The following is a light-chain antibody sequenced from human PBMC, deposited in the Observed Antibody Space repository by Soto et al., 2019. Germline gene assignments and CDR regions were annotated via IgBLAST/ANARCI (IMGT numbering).Light chain of an antibody. V-gene: IGKV3-11*01. CDR2: DAS. CDR3: QQRSNWTRT. CDR1: QSVSSY. J-gene: IGKJ2*01. Sequence: EIVLTQSPATLSLSPGERATLSCRASQSVSSYLAWYQQKPGQAPTLLIYDASNRATGIPARFSGSGSGTDFSLNISSLEPEDFAVYYCQQRSNWTRTFGQGTKLEIK.